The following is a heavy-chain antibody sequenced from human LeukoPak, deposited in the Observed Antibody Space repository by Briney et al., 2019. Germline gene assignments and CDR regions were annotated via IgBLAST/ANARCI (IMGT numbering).Heavy chain of an antibody. CDR1: GFTVSSNY. J-gene: IGHJ4*02. CDR2: IYSGGST. V-gene: IGHV3-53*01. Sequence: TGGSLRLSCAASGFTVSSNYMSWVRQAPGKGLEWVSVIYSGGSTYYADSVKGRFTISRDNSKNTLYLQMNSLRAEDTAVYYCARADYGSGSYYNLEYYFDYWGQGTLVTVSS. D-gene: IGHD3-10*01. CDR3: ARADYGSGSYYNLEYYFDY.